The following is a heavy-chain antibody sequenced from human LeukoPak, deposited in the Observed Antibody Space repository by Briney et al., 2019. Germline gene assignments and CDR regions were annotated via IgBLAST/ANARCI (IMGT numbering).Heavy chain of an antibody. CDR1: GFTFSTYG. D-gene: IGHD3-16*01. CDR3: ATNQIMIREYYFDY. J-gene: IGHJ4*02. V-gene: IGHV3-33*01. Sequence: GGSLRLSCAASGFTFSTYGMHWVRQAPGKGLEWVAVIWYDGTNKYYADSVKGRFTFSRDNSKNTLYLQMNSLRAEDTAVYYCATNQIMIREYYFDYWGQGTPVTVSS. CDR2: IWYDGTNK.